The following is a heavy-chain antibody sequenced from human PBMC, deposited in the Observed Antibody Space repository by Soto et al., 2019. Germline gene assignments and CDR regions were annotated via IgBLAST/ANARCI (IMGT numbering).Heavy chain of an antibody. V-gene: IGHV3-30-3*01. CDR1: GFTFSSYA. Sequence: PGGSLRLSYEASGFTFSSYAMHWVRQAPGKGLEWVAVISYDGSNKYYADSVKGRFTISRDNSKNTLYLQMNSLRAEDTAVYYCARDYDSSGYPRYYFDYWGQGT. CDR2: ISYDGSNK. CDR3: ARDYDSSGYPRYYFDY. D-gene: IGHD3-22*01. J-gene: IGHJ4*02.